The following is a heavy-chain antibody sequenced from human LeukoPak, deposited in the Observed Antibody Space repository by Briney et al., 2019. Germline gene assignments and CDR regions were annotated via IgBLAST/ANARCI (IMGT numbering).Heavy chain of an antibody. D-gene: IGHD1-26*01. CDR3: ARARSGSYLYGY. V-gene: IGHV1-2*02. CDR1: GFTFRGYW. Sequence: ASVKVSCKASGFTFRGYWMQWVRPAPGKGLEWMGWINPNSGGTNYAQKFQGRVTMTRDTSISTAYMELSGLRSDDTAVYYCARARSGSYLYGYWGQGTLVTVSS. CDR2: INPNSGGT. J-gene: IGHJ4*02.